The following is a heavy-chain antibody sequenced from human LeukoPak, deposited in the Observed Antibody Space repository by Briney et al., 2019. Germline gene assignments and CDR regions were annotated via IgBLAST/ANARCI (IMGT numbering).Heavy chain of an antibody. D-gene: IGHD6-13*01. CDR1: GGSISSYY. Sequence: SETLSLTCTVSGGSISSYYWSWIRQPPGKGLEWIGYIYYSGSTNYNPSLKSRVTISVDTSENQFSLKLSSVTAADTAVYYCAGGPYSSSWYLFGYWGQGTLVTVSS. J-gene: IGHJ4*02. CDR3: AGGPYSSSWYLFGY. CDR2: IYYSGST. V-gene: IGHV4-59*01.